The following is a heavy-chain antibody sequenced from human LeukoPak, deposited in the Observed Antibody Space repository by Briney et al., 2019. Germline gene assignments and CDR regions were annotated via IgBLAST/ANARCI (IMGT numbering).Heavy chain of an antibody. V-gene: IGHV3-23*01. J-gene: IGHJ3*02. Sequence: GGSLRLSCAASGFTFSSYAMSWVRQAPGKGLEWVSAISGSGGSTYYADSVKGRFTISRDNSKNTLYLQMNSLRAEDTAVYYCANSPETYYYDSSGYVFDIWGQGTMVTVSS. CDR3: ANSPETYYYDSSGYVFDI. CDR1: GFTFSSYA. D-gene: IGHD3-22*01. CDR2: ISGSGGST.